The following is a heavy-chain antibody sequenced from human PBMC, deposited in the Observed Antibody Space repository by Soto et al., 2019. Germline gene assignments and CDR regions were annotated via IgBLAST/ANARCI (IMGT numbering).Heavy chain of an antibody. V-gene: IGHV4-59*11. CDR1: GASISSHY. CDR3: AKGGWSLDY. D-gene: IGHD6-19*01. CDR2: VHYSGSA. J-gene: IGHJ4*02. Sequence: QVQLQESGPVLVKPSETLSLTCSVSGASISSHYWSWIRQSPGKGLEWIGYVHYSGSANYNPSLKSRVSMSVDASKNQFSLKLTSVTATDTALYYCAKGGWSLDYWGQGRLVTVSS.